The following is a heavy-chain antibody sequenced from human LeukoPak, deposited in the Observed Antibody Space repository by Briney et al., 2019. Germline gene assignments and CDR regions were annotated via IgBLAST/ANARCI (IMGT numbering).Heavy chain of an antibody. D-gene: IGHD5-18*01. Sequence: PGGSLRLSCAASGFTFSSYAMSWVRQAPGKGLEWVSAISGSGGSTYYADSVKGRFTISRDNSKNTLYLQMNSLRAEDTAVYYCAKVRQKSEYSYGYIDLDAFDIWGQGTMVTVSS. V-gene: IGHV3-23*01. CDR3: AKVRQKSEYSYGYIDLDAFDI. CDR2: ISGSGGST. CDR1: GFTFSSYA. J-gene: IGHJ3*02.